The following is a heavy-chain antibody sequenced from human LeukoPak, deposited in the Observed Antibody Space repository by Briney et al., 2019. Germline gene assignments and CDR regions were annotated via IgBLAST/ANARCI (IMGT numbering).Heavy chain of an antibody. CDR1: GFIFRNYW. D-gene: IGHD2-21*02. CDR3: ARDGLASCGGDCYSKYYYYYGMDV. Sequence: GGSLRLSCAASGFIFRNYWMSWVRQAPGKGLEWVANIKQDGSDTYYVDSVKGRFTISRDNAENSLYLQMNTLRVEDTAVYYCARDGLASCGGDCYSKYYYYYGMDVWGQGTTVTVSS. V-gene: IGHV3-7*01. J-gene: IGHJ6*02. CDR2: IKQDGSDT.